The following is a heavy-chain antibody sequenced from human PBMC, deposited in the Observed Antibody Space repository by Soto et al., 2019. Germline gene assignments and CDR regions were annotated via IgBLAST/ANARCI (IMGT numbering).Heavy chain of an antibody. J-gene: IGHJ5*02. CDR2: IYYSGST. V-gene: IGHV4-39*01. D-gene: IGHD2-2*01. Sequence: QLQLQESGPGLVKPSETLSLTCTVSGGSISSSSYYWGWIRQPPGKGLEWIGSIYYSGSTYYNPSLKSRVTISVDTSKNQFSLKLSSVTAADTAVYYCARHLDFYGLLWYPTEDNWFDPWGQGTLVTVSS. CDR3: ARHLDFYGLLWYPTEDNWFDP. CDR1: GGSISSSSYY.